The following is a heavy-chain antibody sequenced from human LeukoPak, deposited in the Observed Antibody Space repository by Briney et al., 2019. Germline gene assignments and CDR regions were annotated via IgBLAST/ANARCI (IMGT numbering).Heavy chain of an antibody. Sequence: PGGSLRLSCAASGVIFTTYAMSWVRQAPGKGLECVSAITECGDGTFSAGSVTSRLIISRDNYKIILDLQLDNVRADGRALYCGAKDRASGKYWGYFDSWGEGTLVTVSS. CDR2: ITECGDGT. CDR3: AKDRASGKYWGYFDS. J-gene: IGHJ4*02. CDR1: GVIFTTYA. D-gene: IGHD3-10*01. V-gene: IGHV3-23*01.